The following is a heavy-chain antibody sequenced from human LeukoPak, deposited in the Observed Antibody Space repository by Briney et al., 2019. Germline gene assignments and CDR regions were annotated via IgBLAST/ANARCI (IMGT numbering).Heavy chain of an antibody. CDR3: ARDSRSSGLTVDY. CDR2: VNSDGSST. D-gene: IGHD6-19*01. V-gene: IGHV3-74*01. Sequence: GGSLRLSCAASGFTFSSHWMHWVRQGPGKGLVWVSRVNSDGSSTSYAASVEGRFTISRDNAKNTLYLQMNSLRDEDTAVYYCARDSRSSGLTVDYWGQGALVTVSS. J-gene: IGHJ4*02. CDR1: GFTFSSHW.